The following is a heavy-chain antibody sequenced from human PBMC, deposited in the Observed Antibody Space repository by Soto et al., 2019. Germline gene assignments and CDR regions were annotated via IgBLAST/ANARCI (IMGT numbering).Heavy chain of an antibody. CDR1: GVSISSSTW. Sequence: QVQLQESGPGLVKPSGTLSLTCAVSGVSISSSTWWSWVRQSPGNGLEYIGEIYPSGSTNYNPSLKSRITISVDKSKNQFSLNLYSVTAADTAVYFCARNGAYAISDWGQGTLVTVSS. J-gene: IGHJ4*02. D-gene: IGHD2-8*01. V-gene: IGHV4-4*02. CDR3: ARNGAYAISD. CDR2: IYPSGST.